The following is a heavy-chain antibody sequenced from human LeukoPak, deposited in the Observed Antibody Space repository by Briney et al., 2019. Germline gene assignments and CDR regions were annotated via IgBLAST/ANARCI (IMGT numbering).Heavy chain of an antibody. CDR3: ARDRSEDRFDY. CDR2: ISSSGSTI. CDR1: GFTFSDHG. D-gene: IGHD1-26*01. J-gene: IGHJ4*02. Sequence: PGGSLRLSCAASGFTFSDHGMQWVRQAQGRGLEWVSFISSSGSTISYADSVKGRFTISRDNAKNSLYLQMNSLRGEDTALYYCARDRSEDRFDYWGQGTLVTVSS. V-gene: IGHV3-48*03.